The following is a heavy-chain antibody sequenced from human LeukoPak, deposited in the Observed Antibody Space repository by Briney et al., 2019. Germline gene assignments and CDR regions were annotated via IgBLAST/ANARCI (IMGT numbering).Heavy chain of an antibody. CDR1: GGSISSSSYY. CDR3: ARLPGAFYFYYYMDV. Sequence: SETLSLTCTVPGGSISSSSYYWGWIRQPPGKGLEWIGNIYYSGTTYYNPSLKSRVTISVDTSKNQFSLKLSSVTAADTAVYYCARLPGAFYFYYYMDVWGKGTTVTISS. V-gene: IGHV4-39*01. J-gene: IGHJ6*03. CDR2: IYYSGTT. D-gene: IGHD3-3*02.